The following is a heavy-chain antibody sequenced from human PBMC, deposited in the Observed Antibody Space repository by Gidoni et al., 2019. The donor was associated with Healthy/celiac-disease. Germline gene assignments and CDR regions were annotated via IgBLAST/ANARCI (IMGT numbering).Heavy chain of an antibody. CDR3: AKDDGFGDYGDYVGPFDY. Sequence: SWVRQAPGKGLEWVSAISGSGGTTYYADSVKGRFTISRDNSKNTLYLQMNSLRAEDTAVYYCAKDDGFGDYGDYVGPFDYWGQGTLVTVSS. CDR2: ISGSGGTT. V-gene: IGHV3-23*01. D-gene: IGHD4-17*01. J-gene: IGHJ4*02.